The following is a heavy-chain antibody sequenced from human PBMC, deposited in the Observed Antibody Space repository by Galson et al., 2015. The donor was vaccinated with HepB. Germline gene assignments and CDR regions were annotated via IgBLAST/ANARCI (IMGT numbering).Heavy chain of an antibody. Sequence: SLRLSCAASGFTFDDYAMHWVRQAPGKGLEWVSGISWNSGSIGYADSVKGRFTISRDNAKNSLYLQMNSLRAEDTALYYCAKDTGMTTGNAFDIWGQGTMVTVSS. CDR1: GFTFDDYA. CDR2: ISWNSGSI. D-gene: IGHD4-17*01. J-gene: IGHJ3*02. V-gene: IGHV3-9*01. CDR3: AKDTGMTTGNAFDI.